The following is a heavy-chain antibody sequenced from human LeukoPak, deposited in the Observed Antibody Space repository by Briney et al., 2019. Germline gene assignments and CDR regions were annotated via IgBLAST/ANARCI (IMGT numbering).Heavy chain of an antibody. V-gene: IGHV4-34*01. CDR2: INHSGST. CDR3: ARGTGTMIY. Sequence: SETLSLTCAVYGGSFSGYCWSWIRQPPGKGLEWIGEINHSGSTNYNPSLKSRVTISVDTSKNQFSLKLSSVTAADTAVYYCARGTGTMIYWGQGTLVTVSS. D-gene: IGHD1-1*01. J-gene: IGHJ4*02. CDR1: GGSFSGYC.